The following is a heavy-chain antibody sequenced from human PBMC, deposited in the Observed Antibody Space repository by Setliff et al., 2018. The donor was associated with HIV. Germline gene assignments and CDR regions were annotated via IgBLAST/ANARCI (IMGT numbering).Heavy chain of an antibody. CDR2: IDRGHNYM. J-gene: IGHJ3*02. CDR1: GFSFSSYT. Sequence: GGSLRLSCVASGFSFSSYTMNWVRQTPGKGLEWVSSIDRGHNYMYYADSVKGRFTISRDNAKNSPYLQMNSLRAEDTAVYYCARVGYSSSWYWAGAFDIWGQGTMVTVSS. D-gene: IGHD6-13*01. V-gene: IGHV3-21*01. CDR3: ARVGYSSSWYWAGAFDI.